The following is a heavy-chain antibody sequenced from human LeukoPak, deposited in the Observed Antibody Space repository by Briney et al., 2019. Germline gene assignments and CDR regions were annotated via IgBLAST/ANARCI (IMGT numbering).Heavy chain of an antibody. V-gene: IGHV4-38-2*01. J-gene: IGHJ3*01. Sequence: SETLSLTCAVSGYSISRGYSWGWIRQPPGKGLGWIGSIYHSESTHYNPSLKSRVTISADTSKNQFSLKLTSVTAADTAVYYCARLVHVWETHGMDAFDLWGQGTMVTVSS. CDR3: ARLVHVWETHGMDAFDL. D-gene: IGHD3-16*01. CDR1: GYSISRGYS. CDR2: IYHSEST.